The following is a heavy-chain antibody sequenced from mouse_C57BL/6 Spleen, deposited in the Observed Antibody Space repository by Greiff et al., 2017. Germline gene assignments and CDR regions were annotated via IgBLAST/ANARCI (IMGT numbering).Heavy chain of an antibody. J-gene: IGHJ4*01. V-gene: IGHV14-2*01. CDR1: GFNIKDYY. Sequence: EVQLQQSGAELVKPGASVKLSCTASGFNIKDYYMHWVKQRTEQGLEWIGRIDPEDGETKYAPKFQGKATITADTSSNTAYLQLSSLTSEDTAVYYCASITTVVANYYAMDYWGQGTSVTVSS. CDR2: IDPEDGET. CDR3: ASITTVVANYYAMDY. D-gene: IGHD1-1*01.